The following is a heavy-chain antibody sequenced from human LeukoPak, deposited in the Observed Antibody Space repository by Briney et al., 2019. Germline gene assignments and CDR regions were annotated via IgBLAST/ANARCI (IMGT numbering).Heavy chain of an antibody. CDR3: ARHSNYDYYFGN. CDR2: IDWDDER. Sequence: SGLTLVNPRQTLTLTCTFSGFSLSTTGMRVSWIRPPPGKALEWLARIDWDDERFYSASLKTRLTIAKDTSKNQVVLTVTNVDPVDTATYYCARHSNYDYYFGNWGQGALVSVSS. CDR1: GFSLSTTGMR. D-gene: IGHD4-11*01. J-gene: IGHJ4*02. V-gene: IGHV2-70*04.